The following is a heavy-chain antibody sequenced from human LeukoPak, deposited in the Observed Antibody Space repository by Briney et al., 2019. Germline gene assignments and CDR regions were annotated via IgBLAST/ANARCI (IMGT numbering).Heavy chain of an antibody. CDR3: ARDLERSDMVRRRDYYYMDV. V-gene: IGHV3-48*01. CDR1: GFTFSSYS. CDR2: ISSSSSTI. J-gene: IGHJ6*03. Sequence: GGSLRLSCAASGFTFSSYSMNWVCQAPGKGLEWVSYISSSSSTIYYADSVKGRFTISRDNAKNSLYLQMNSLRAEDTAVYYCARDLERSDMVRRRDYYYMDVWGKGTTVTVSS. D-gene: IGHD3-10*01.